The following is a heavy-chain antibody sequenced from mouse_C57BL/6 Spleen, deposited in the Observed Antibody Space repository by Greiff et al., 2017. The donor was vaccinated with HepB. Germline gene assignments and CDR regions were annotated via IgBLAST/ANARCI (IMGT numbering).Heavy chain of an antibody. CDR1: GFTFNTYA. J-gene: IGHJ4*01. V-gene: IGHV10-3*01. CDR3: VSFIPTVVNYPMDY. CDR2: IRSKSSNYAT. D-gene: IGHD1-1*01. Sequence: EVKLVESGGGLVQPKGSLKLSCAASGFTFNTYAMHWVRQAPGKGLEWVARIRSKSSNYATDYADSVKDRFTISRDDSKSMLYLQMNNLKTEDTSMYYCVSFIPTVVNYPMDYWGQGPSVTVSS.